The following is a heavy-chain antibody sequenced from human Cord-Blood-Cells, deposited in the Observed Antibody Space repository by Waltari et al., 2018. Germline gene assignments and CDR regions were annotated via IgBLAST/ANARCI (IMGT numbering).Heavy chain of an antibody. Sequence: EVQLVESGGGLVQPGRSLRLSCTASGFTFGDYAMSWVRPAPGKGLEWVGFIRSKAYGGTTEYAASVKGRFTISRDDSKSIAYLQMNSLKTEDTAVYYCTSTRITMIVGDAFDIWGQGTMVTVSS. D-gene: IGHD3-22*01. J-gene: IGHJ3*02. CDR1: GFTFGDYA. V-gene: IGHV3-49*04. CDR3: TSTRITMIVGDAFDI. CDR2: IRSKAYGGTT.